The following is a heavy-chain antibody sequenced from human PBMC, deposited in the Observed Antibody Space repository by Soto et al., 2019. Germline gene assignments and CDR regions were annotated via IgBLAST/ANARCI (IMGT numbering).Heavy chain of an antibody. V-gene: IGHV1-69*10. CDR3: ARGSPWARDAFDI. CDR1: GYTFTGYY. J-gene: IGHJ3*02. D-gene: IGHD1-26*01. CDR2: IIPILGIA. Sequence: SVKVSCKASGYTFTGYYMHWVRQAPGQGLEWMGWIIPILGIANYAQKFQGRVTITADKSTSTAYMELSSLRSEDTAVYYCARGSPWARDAFDIWGQGTMVTVSS.